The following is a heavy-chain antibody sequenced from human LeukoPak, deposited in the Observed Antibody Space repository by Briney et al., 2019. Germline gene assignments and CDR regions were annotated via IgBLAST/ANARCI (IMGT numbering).Heavy chain of an antibody. Sequence: ASVKVSCKASGYTFTSYGISWVRQAPGQGLEWMGWISAYNGNTNYAQKLQGRVTMTTDTSTSTAYMELRSLRSDDTAVYYCARVDIVVVVAATYDFDYWGQGTLVTVSS. CDR3: ARVDIVVVVAATYDFDY. CDR2: ISAYNGNT. V-gene: IGHV1-18*01. CDR1: GYTFTSYG. D-gene: IGHD2-15*01. J-gene: IGHJ4*02.